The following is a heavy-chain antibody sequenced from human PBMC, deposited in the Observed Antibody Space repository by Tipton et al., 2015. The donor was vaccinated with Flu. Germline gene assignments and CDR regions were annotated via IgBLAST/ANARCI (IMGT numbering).Heavy chain of an antibody. Sequence: TLSLTCSVSGASISSRSFCWSWIRQPAGKGLEWIGRIHVSEDTDYNPSLKSRVAMSLDTSKNQFSLKLNSMTAADTAVYYCARVRSRWFGESDAFDIWGQGTRVTVSS. CDR1: GASISSRSFC. V-gene: IGHV4-61*02. D-gene: IGHD3-10*01. CDR3: ARVRSRWFGESDAFDI. CDR2: IHVSEDT. J-gene: IGHJ3*02.